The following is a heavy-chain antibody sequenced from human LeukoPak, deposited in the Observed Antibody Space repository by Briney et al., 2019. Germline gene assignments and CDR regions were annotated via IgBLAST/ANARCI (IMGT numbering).Heavy chain of an antibody. J-gene: IGHJ4*02. CDR1: GFTFDDYA. CDR3: AKEKNYDFWSGYPNPFDY. Sequence: GGSLRLSCAASGFTFDDYAMHWVRQAPGKGLEWVSGISWNSGSIGYADSVKGRFTISRDNAKNSLYLQMNSLRAEDTAVYYCAKEKNYDFWSGYPNPFDYWGQGTLVTVSS. V-gene: IGHV3-9*01. D-gene: IGHD3-3*01. CDR2: ISWNSGSI.